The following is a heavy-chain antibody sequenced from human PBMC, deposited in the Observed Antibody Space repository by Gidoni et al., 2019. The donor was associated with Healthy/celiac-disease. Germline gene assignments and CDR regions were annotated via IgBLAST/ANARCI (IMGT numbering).Heavy chain of an antibody. J-gene: IGHJ4*02. V-gene: IGHV4-39*07. CDR3: ASYLYGSGSYFD. D-gene: IGHD3-10*01. CDR2: IYSSGST. CDR1: GGYISSSSYY. Sequence: QLQLQESGPGLVKPSETLSLTCTVSGGYISSSSYYWGWIRQPPGKGLQWIGSIYSSGSTYYNPSLKSRVTISVDTSKNQFSLKLSSVTAADTAVYYCASYLYGSGSYFDWGQGTLVTVSS.